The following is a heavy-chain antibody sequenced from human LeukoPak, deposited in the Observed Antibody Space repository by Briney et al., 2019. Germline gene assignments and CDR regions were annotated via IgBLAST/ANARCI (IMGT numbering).Heavy chain of an antibody. Sequence: GGSLRLSCAASGFTFSSYSMNWVRQAPGKGLEWVSSISSSSSYIYYADSVKGRFTISRDNSKNTVYLQMNSLRVEDTAIYYCARDPLTGSYGVNWLDPWGQGTLVTVSS. D-gene: IGHD1-26*01. J-gene: IGHJ5*02. CDR1: GFTFSSYS. CDR2: ISSSSSYI. CDR3: ARDPLTGSYGVNWLDP. V-gene: IGHV3-21*01.